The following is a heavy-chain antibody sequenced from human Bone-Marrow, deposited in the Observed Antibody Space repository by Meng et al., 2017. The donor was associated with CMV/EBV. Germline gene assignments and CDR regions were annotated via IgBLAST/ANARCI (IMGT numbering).Heavy chain of an antibody. Sequence: ASVKVSCKVSGYTLTELSMHWVRQAPGKGLEWMGGFDPEDGETIYAQKFQGRVTMTEDTSTDTAYMELSSLRSEDTAVYYCARAQSFDIYSNYPRWYFDLWGRGTLVTVFS. V-gene: IGHV1-24*01. CDR1: GYTLTELS. D-gene: IGHD4-11*01. J-gene: IGHJ2*01. CDR3: ARAQSFDIYSNYPRWYFDL. CDR2: FDPEDGET.